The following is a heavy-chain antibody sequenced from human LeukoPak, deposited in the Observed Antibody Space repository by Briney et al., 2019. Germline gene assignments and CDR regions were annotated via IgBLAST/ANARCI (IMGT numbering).Heavy chain of an antibody. CDR3: AAYQLLLYWFDP. D-gene: IGHD2-2*01. J-gene: IGHJ5*02. CDR2: INHSGNT. Sequence: PSETLSLTCAVYGGSISGYYWSWIRQPPGKGLEWIGEINHSGNTNYNPSLKSRVTISVDTSKNQFSLKLSSVTAADTAVYYCAAYQLLLYWFDPWGQGTLVTVSS. CDR1: GGSISGYY. V-gene: IGHV4-34*01.